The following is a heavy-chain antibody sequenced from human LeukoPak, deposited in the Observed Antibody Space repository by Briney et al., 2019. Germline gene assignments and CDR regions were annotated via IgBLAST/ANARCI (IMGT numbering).Heavy chain of an antibody. Sequence: GGSLRLSCAASGFTFSGYAMNWVRQAPGKGLEWLSHISSTGGTIYYADSVQGRLTVSRDNAKNSLYLQMNSLRAEDTAVYYCAKSDPYGDSLIEIWGQGALVTVSS. J-gene: IGHJ4*02. V-gene: IGHV3-48*03. CDR1: GFTFSGYA. D-gene: IGHD4-17*01. CDR2: ISSTGGTI. CDR3: AKSDPYGDSLIEI.